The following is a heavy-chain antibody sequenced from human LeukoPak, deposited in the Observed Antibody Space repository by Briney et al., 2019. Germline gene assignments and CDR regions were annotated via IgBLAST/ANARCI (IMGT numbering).Heavy chain of an antibody. CDR1: GYTFTSYD. D-gene: IGHD1-26*01. CDR2: MNPNSGNT. J-gene: IGHJ4*02. CDR3: VRQEGRVGATGFDY. Sequence: ASVKVSCKASGYTFTSYDINWVRQATGQGLEWMGWMNPNSGNTGYAQKFQGRVTMTRNTSISTAYMELSSLRSEDTAVYYCVRQEGRVGATGFDYWGQGTLVTVSS. V-gene: IGHV1-8*01.